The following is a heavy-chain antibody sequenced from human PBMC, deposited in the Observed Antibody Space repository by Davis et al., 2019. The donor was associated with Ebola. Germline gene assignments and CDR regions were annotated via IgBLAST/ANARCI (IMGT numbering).Heavy chain of an antibody. J-gene: IGHJ4*02. V-gene: IGHV4-39*01. CDR3: ARLPLLRFLEWLGSD. CDR2: IYYSGST. CDR1: GGSISSSSYY. D-gene: IGHD3-3*01. Sequence: MPSETLSLTCTVSGGSISSSSYYWGWIRQPPGKGLEWIGSIYYSGSTYYNPSLKSRVTISVDTSKNQFSLKLSSVTAADTAVYYCARLPLLRFLEWLGSDWGQGTLVTVSS.